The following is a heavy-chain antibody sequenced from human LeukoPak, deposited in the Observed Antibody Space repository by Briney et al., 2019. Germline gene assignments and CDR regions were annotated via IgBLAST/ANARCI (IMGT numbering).Heavy chain of an antibody. J-gene: IGHJ3*02. CDR3: ARVPPDYGVIHDAFDI. Sequence: SVKVSCKASGGTFSSYAISWVRQAPGQGLEWMGRIIPILGIANYAQKFQGRVTITADKSTSTAYMELSSLRSEDTAIYYCARVPPDYGVIHDAFDIWGQGTVVTVSS. CDR2: IIPILGIA. V-gene: IGHV1-69*04. D-gene: IGHD3-10*01. CDR1: GGTFSSYA.